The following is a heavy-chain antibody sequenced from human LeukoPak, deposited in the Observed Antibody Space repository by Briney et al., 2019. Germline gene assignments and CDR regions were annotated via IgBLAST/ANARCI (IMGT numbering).Heavy chain of an antibody. D-gene: IGHD3-9*01. Sequence: PSETLSLTCTVSGGSISSYYWSWIRQPPGKGLEWIGYIYYSGSTNYNPSLKSRVTISVDTSKNQFSLKLSSVTAADMAVYYCARGPEGHYYDILTGYHAHFDYWGQGTLVTVSS. V-gene: IGHV4-59*01. J-gene: IGHJ4*02. CDR2: IYYSGST. CDR1: GGSISSYY. CDR3: ARGPEGHYYDILTGYHAHFDY.